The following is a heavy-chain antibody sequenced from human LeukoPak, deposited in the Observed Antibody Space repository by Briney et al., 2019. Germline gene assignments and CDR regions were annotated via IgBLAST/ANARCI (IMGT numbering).Heavy chain of an antibody. Sequence: GGSLRLSCAASGFTFSSYSMNWVRQAPGKGLEWVSYISSSSSTIYYADSVKGRFTISRDNAKNSLYLQMNSLRAEDTAVYYCARHQHVLLWFGEPLHFDYWGQGTLVTVSS. CDR1: GFTFSSYS. V-gene: IGHV3-48*04. J-gene: IGHJ4*02. CDR3: ARHQHVLLWFGEPLHFDY. CDR2: ISSSSSTI. D-gene: IGHD3-10*01.